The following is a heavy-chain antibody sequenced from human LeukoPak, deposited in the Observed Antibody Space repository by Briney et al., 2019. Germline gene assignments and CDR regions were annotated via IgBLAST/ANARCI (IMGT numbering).Heavy chain of an antibody. J-gene: IGHJ4*02. CDR2: INWSGGST. Sequence: GGSLRLSCAASGFTFDDYGMRWVRQPPGKGLEWVFCINWSGGSTGYADSVKGRFTISRDNAKNSLYLQMNSLRAEDTALYYCARASSSLWAAAGHLYYFDYWGQGTLVTVSS. V-gene: IGHV3-20*04. CDR3: ARASSSLWAAAGHLYYFDY. D-gene: IGHD6-13*01. CDR1: GFTFDDYG.